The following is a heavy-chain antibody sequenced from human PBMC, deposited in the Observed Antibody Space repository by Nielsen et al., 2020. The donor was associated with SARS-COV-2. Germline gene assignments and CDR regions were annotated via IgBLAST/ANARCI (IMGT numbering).Heavy chain of an antibody. CDR1: GFSLSTSGVG. Sequence: SGPTLVKPTQTLTLTCTFSGFSLSTSGVGVGWIRQPPGKALGWLALIYWDDDKRYSPSLKSRLTITKDTSKNQVVLTMTNMDPVDTATYYCAHTVLRGSTVWFDPWGQGTLVTVSS. D-gene: IGHD2/OR15-2a*01. CDR3: AHTVLRGSTVWFDP. V-gene: IGHV2-5*02. CDR2: IYWDDDK. J-gene: IGHJ5*02.